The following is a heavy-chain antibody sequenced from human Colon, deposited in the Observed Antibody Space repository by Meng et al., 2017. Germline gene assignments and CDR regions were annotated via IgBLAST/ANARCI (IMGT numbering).Heavy chain of an antibody. CDR2: ISHDGTNQ. D-gene: IGHD6-19*01. V-gene: IGHV3-30*04. CDR1: GFTFSTCA. CDR3: ARVPPSLRVAENFFDH. Sequence: GESLKISCAASGFTFSTCAMHWVRLAPGKGVEWVAGISHDGTNQFYADSVQGRFTISRDNSKNTLFLQMNSLRPEDTALYYCARVPPSLRVAENFFDHWAQGTLVTVSS. J-gene: IGHJ4*02.